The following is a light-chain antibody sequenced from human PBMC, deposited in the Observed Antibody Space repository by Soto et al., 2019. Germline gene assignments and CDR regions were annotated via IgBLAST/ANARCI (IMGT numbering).Light chain of an antibody. CDR3: LQDYNYPWT. CDR1: QGIRDD. V-gene: IGKV1-6*01. Sequence: AIQMTQSPSSLSASVGDRVTITCRASQGIRDDLGWYQQKPGKAPKLLIYSASSLQSGVPSGFSGSGSGTDFTLTISSLQPEDFATYYCLQDYNYPWTFGQGTKVDIK. J-gene: IGKJ1*01. CDR2: SAS.